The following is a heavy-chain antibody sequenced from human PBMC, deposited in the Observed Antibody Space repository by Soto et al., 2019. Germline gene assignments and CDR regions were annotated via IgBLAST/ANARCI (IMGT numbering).Heavy chain of an antibody. D-gene: IGHD2-2*01. CDR1: VGSISSSSYY. CDR3: ATSRGFCTSTSCSTIAH. CDR2: IYYIGST. J-gene: IGHJ4*02. Sequence: QLQLQESGPGLVKPSETLSLTCTVSVGSISSSSYYWVWIRQPPGKWLDWIGGIYYIGSTHYNPSTKSRVTISVDTSKNQFSLKLSSVTAAETAMYYCATSRGFCTSTSCSTIAHWGQGTLVT. V-gene: IGHV4-39*01.